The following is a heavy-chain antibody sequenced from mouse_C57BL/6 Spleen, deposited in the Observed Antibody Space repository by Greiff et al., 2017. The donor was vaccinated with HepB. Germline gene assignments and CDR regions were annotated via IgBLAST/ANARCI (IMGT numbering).Heavy chain of an antibody. Sequence: QVQLQQPGAELVKPGASVKLSCKASGYTFTSYWMHWVKQRPGQGLEWIGMIHPNSGSTNYNEKFKSKATLTVDKSSSTAYMQLSSLTSEDSAVYYCARSPTTVVDGYAMDYWGQGTSVTVSS. CDR1: GYTFTSYW. V-gene: IGHV1-64*01. CDR2: IHPNSGST. CDR3: ARSPTTVVDGYAMDY. J-gene: IGHJ4*01. D-gene: IGHD1-1*01.